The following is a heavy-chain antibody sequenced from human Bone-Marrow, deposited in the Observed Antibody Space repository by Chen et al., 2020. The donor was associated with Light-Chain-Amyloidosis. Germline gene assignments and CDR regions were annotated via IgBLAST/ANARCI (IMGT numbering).Heavy chain of an antibody. Sequence: QVQLQESGPGLVKPWETLSLSCTISGGSISSSRYYWGWVRQPPGEGLEWIGSFLHSGRTYYNPSLKSRVTISVDTSKSQVSLRLSSVTAADTAVYYCARQSGGLTDIWGQGTLVTVSS. CDR1: GGSISSSRYY. D-gene: IGHD3-9*01. CDR3: ARQSGGLTDI. CDR2: FLHSGRT. V-gene: IGHV4-39*01. J-gene: IGHJ4*02.